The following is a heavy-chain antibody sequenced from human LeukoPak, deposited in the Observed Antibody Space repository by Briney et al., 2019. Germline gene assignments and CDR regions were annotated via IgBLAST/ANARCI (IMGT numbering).Heavy chain of an antibody. CDR3: ARALTGEMFDY. CDR2: IYTSRST. Sequence: SQTLSLTCSVSGGSISSGSYYWSWIRQPAGKGLEWIGRIYTSRSTNYNPSLNSRVTISVDTSKSQFSLKLSSVTAADTAVYYCARALTGEMFDYWGQGTLVTVSS. V-gene: IGHV4-61*02. J-gene: IGHJ4*02. CDR1: GGSISSGSYY. D-gene: IGHD7-27*01.